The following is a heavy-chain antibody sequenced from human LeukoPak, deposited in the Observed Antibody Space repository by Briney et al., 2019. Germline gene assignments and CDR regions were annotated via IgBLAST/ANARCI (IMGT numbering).Heavy chain of an antibody. CDR2: INPNSGGT. J-gene: IGHJ4*02. Sequence: ASVKVSCKASGYTFTGYYMHWVRQAPGQGLEWMGWINPNSGGTNYAQKFQGRVTMTRDTSISTAYMELSRLRSDDTAVYYCARGRYYYDSSGYPGYWGQGTLVTVSS. D-gene: IGHD3-22*01. CDR1: GYTFTGYY. V-gene: IGHV1-2*02. CDR3: ARGRYYYDSSGYPGY.